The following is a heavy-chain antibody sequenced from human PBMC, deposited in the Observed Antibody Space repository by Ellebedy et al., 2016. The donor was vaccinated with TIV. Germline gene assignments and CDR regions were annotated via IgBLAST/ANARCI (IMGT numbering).Heavy chain of an antibody. V-gene: IGHV3-7*04. Sequence: PGGSLRLSCAASGFAFSTYWMSWVRQAPGKGLEWVANIKEDGSEKYYVDSVNGRFTISRDNAKNSLYLQMHSLRAEDTAVYYCVREAMRGGDLGYWGQGTLVTVSS. CDR3: VREAMRGGDLGY. D-gene: IGHD3-10*01. CDR1: GFAFSTYW. J-gene: IGHJ4*02. CDR2: IKEDGSEK.